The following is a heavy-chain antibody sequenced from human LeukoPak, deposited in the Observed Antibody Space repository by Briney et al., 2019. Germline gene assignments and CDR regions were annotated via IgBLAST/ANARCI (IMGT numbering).Heavy chain of an antibody. Sequence: GGSLRLSCAASGFTFSDYYMSWIRQAPGKGLEWVSYISSSSSTIYYADSVKGRFTISRDNAKNSLYLQMNSLRAEDTAVYYCARGLSVYFYDTSAIADAFDIWGQGTMVTVSS. CDR1: GFTFSDYY. V-gene: IGHV3-11*01. D-gene: IGHD3-22*01. J-gene: IGHJ3*02. CDR2: ISSSSSTI. CDR3: ARGLSVYFYDTSAIADAFDI.